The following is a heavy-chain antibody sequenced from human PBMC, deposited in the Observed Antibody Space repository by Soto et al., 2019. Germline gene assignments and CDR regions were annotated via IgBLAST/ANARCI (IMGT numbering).Heavy chain of an antibody. CDR3: ARGIDGWDQGRYYCGMDV. J-gene: IGHJ6*02. V-gene: IGHV4-61*01. CDR1: GGSVSTGSYY. Sequence: QVQLQESGPGLVKPSETLSLTCTVSGGSVSTGSYYWSGIRQPPGKGLEWIGYIYYSGSTNYNASLQGRVTISVDSSKNQFFLKLSSVTAADTAVYYWARGIDGWDQGRYYCGMDVWGHGTTVTVSS. D-gene: IGHD6-19*01. CDR2: IYYSGST.